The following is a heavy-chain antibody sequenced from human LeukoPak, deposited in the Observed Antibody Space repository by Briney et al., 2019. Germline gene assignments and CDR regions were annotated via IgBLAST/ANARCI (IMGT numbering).Heavy chain of an antibody. D-gene: IGHD1-7*01. J-gene: IGHJ3*02. V-gene: IGHV3-66*01. CDR1: GFTVSTNY. Sequence: GGSLRLSCAASGFTVSTNYMNWVRQAPGKGLEWVSVVYMGGTTYYADSVKGRFTISRDSTKNTIYLQMSSLRAEDTAVYYCAKSARTNWNYVLDAFDIWGQGTMVTVSS. CDR3: AKSARTNWNYVLDAFDI. CDR2: VYMGGTT.